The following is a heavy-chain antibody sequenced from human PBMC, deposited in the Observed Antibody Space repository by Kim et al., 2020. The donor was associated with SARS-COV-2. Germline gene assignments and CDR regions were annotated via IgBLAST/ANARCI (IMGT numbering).Heavy chain of an antibody. J-gene: IGHJ5*02. Sequence: NPSLKSRVTISVDTSKNQFSLKLSSVTAADTAVYYCARNMIVVKSNWFDPWGQGTLVTVSS. D-gene: IGHD3-22*01. V-gene: IGHV4-30-2*04. CDR3: ARNMIVVKSNWFDP.